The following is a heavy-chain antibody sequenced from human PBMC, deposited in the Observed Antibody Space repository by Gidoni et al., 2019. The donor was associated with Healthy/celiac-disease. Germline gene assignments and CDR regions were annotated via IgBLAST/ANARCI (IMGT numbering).Heavy chain of an antibody. V-gene: IGHV3-74*01. J-gene: IGHJ6*02. CDR2: INSDGSST. CDR3: AREGDDSSGLYYYGMDV. D-gene: IGHD3-22*01. Sequence: HWVRQAPGKGLVWVSRINSDGSSTSYADSVKGRFTISRANAKNTLYLQMNSLRAEDTAVYYCAREGDDSSGLYYYGMDVWGQGTTVTVSS.